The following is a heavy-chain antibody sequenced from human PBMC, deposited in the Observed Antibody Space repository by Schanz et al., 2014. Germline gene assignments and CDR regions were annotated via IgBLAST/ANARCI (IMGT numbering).Heavy chain of an antibody. Sequence: QVQLVQSGAEVKKPGSSVKVSCKASGGTFSSYAFGWVRQAPGQGLEWMGKIIPILGMENYAQKFQGRVTITADISTSTAYMDLSSLRSDDTAVYYCARDIQYHYDTSGPVGAFDIWGQGTVVTVSS. V-gene: IGHV1-69*04. D-gene: IGHD3-22*01. CDR3: ARDIQYHYDTSGPVGAFDI. CDR1: GGTFSSYA. CDR2: IIPILGME. J-gene: IGHJ3*02.